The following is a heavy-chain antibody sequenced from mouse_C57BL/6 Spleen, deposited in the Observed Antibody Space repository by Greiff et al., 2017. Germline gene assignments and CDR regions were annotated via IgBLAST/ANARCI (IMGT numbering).Heavy chain of an antibody. CDR2: IDPSDSET. CDR3: ARATRAYAMDY. CDR1: GYTFTSYW. D-gene: IGHD1-1*01. Sequence: VQLQQPGAELVRPGSSVKLSCKASGYTFTSYWMHWVKQRPIQGLEWIGNIDPSDSETHYNQKFKDKATLTVDKSSSTAYMQLSSLTSEDSAVYYCARATRAYAMDYWGQGTSVTVSS. J-gene: IGHJ4*01. V-gene: IGHV1-52*01.